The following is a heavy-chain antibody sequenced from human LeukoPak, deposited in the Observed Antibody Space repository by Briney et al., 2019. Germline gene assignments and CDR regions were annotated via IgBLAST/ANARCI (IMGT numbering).Heavy chain of an antibody. J-gene: IGHJ3*02. V-gene: IGHV1-24*01. Sequence: ASVKVSCKVSGHTLTEIFMHWVRQAPGKGFEWMGGVDPEDYETINAQKFQGRVTMTEDTSTDTAYMELSSLRSEDTAVYYCATHFDSSGPDAFDIWGQGTMVTVSS. D-gene: IGHD3-22*01. CDR2: VDPEDYET. CDR3: ATHFDSSGPDAFDI. CDR1: GHTLTEIF.